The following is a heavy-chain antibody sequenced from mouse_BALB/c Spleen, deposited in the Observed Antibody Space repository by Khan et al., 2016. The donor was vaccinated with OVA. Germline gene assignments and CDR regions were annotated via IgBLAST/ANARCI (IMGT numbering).Heavy chain of an antibody. Sequence: EVQLQESGPDLVEPSQSLSLTCTVTGFSITSDYSWHWIRQFPGNKLEWLGYMHFSGRTNYNPSLKSRISITRDSSRNQFFLQLNSVTTEDSATYYCSIFDYDGIDHCGQGTTLTVSS. CDR3: SIFDYDGIDH. V-gene: IGHV3-1*02. CDR2: MHFSGRT. D-gene: IGHD2-4*01. J-gene: IGHJ2*01. CDR1: GFSITSDYS.